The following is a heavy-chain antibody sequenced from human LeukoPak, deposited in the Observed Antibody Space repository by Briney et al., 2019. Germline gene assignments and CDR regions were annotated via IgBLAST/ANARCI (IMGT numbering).Heavy chain of an antibody. CDR1: GGSISSTSYS. Sequence: PSETLSLTCTVSGGSISSTSYSWGWIRQPPGKGLEWIGYVYYSGTTEYNPSLRSRVTISLDMSKHQFSLTLTSVTAADTAVYYCASNTGTVFDYWGQGALVTVSS. J-gene: IGHJ4*02. V-gene: IGHV4-61*05. CDR2: VYYSGTT. CDR3: ASNTGTVFDY. D-gene: IGHD7-27*01.